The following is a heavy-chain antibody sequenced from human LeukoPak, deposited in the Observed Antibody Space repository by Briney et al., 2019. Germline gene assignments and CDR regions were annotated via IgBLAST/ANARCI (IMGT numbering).Heavy chain of an antibody. J-gene: IGHJ4*02. D-gene: IGHD1-1*01. V-gene: IGHV3-21*01. Sequence: GGSLRLSCAATGFIFDTYRMNWVRQAPGKGLEWVSSISASGSYIYYADSLKGRFTMYRDNTKNSLYLQMNSLRAEDTAVYYCARDSPGTTASDYWGQGTLVTVSS. CDR1: GFIFDTYR. CDR2: ISASGSYI. CDR3: ARDSPGTTASDY.